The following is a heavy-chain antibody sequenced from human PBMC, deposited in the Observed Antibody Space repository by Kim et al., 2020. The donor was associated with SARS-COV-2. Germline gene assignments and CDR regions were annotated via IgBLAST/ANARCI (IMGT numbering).Heavy chain of an antibody. CDR1: GGSFSGYY. V-gene: IGHV4-34*01. J-gene: IGHJ5*02. CDR2: INHSGIT. Sequence: SETLSLTCEVYGGSFSGYYWSWIRQPPGKGLEWIGEINHSGITSYNPSLKSRVTISMDTSNNQFSLKLSSLTAADTAVYYCARKGKYSYGSGNPWDWLDP. CDR3: ARKGKYSYGSGNPWDWLDP. D-gene: IGHD3-10*01.